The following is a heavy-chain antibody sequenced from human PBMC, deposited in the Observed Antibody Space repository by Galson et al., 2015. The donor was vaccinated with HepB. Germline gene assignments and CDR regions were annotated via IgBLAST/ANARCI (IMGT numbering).Heavy chain of an antibody. D-gene: IGHD3-22*01. CDR2: ISGSGGST. Sequence: SLRLSCAASGFAFSSYAMSWVRQAPGKGLEWVSAISGSGGSTYYADSVKGRFTISRDNSKNTLYLQMNSLRAEDTAVYYCAKMDSSGYYFGAFDIWGQGTMVTVSS. CDR3: AKMDSSGYYFGAFDI. V-gene: IGHV3-23*01. J-gene: IGHJ3*02. CDR1: GFAFSSYA.